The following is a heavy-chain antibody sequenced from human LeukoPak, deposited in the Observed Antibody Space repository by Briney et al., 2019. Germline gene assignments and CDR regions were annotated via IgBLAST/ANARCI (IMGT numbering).Heavy chain of an antibody. CDR1: GGXISSYY. D-gene: IGHD3-22*01. J-gene: IGHJ5*02. Sequence: SETLSLTCTVSGGXISSYYCSWIRQPPGKGLEWIGYIHYSGSTNYNPSLKSRVTISVDTSKNQFSLKLSSVTAADTAVYYCARYEYYYDSSGYLCWFDPWGQGTLVTVSS. CDR3: ARYEYYYDSSGYLCWFDP. V-gene: IGHV4-59*01. CDR2: IHYSGST.